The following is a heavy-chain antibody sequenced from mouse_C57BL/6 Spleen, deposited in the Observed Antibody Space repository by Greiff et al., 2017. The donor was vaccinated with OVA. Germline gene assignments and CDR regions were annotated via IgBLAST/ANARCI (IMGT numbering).Heavy chain of an antibody. CDR1: GFTFSSYA. D-gene: IGHD3-2*02. J-gene: IGHJ4*01. Sequence: EVKVVESGGGLVKPGGSLKLSCAASGFTFSSYAMSWVRQTPEKRLEWVATISDGGSYTYYPDNVKGRFTISRDNAKNNLYLQMSHLKSEDTAMYYCARDSSGYVMDYWGQGTSVTVSS. CDR2: ISDGGSYT. V-gene: IGHV5-4*01. CDR3: ARDSSGYVMDY.